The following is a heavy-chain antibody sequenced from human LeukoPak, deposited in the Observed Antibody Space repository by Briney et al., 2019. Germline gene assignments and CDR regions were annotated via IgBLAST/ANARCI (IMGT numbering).Heavy chain of an antibody. CDR2: IKQDGSEK. CDR3: AREAIWDIVATIDWFDP. Sequence: PGGSLRLSCAASGFTFSSYWMSWVRQAPGKGLEWVANIKQDGSEKYYVDSVKGRFTISRDNAKNSLYLQMNSLRAEDTAVYYCAREAIWDIVATIDWFDPWGQGTLVTVSS. CDR1: GFTFSSYW. V-gene: IGHV3-7*01. J-gene: IGHJ5*02. D-gene: IGHD5-12*01.